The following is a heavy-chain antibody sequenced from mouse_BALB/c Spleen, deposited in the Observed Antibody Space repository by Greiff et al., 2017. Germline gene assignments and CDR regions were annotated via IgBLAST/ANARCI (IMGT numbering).Heavy chain of an antibody. V-gene: IGHV5-17*02. CDR3: ARDYYGYDADY. D-gene: IGHD2-2*01. J-gene: IGHJ2*01. CDR2: ISSGSSTI. CDR1: GFTFSSFG. Sequence: EVKLMESGGGLVQPGGSRKLSCAASGFTFSSFGMHWVRQAPEKGLEWVAYISSGSSTIYYADTVKGRFTISRDNPKNTLFLQMTSLRSEDTAMYYCARDYYGYDADYWGQGTTLTVSS.